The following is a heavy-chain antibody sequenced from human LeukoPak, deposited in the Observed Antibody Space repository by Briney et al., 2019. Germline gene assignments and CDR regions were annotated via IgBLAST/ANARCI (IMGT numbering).Heavy chain of an antibody. CDR2: IYYSGST. Sequence: SETLSLTCTVSGGSISSYYWSWIRQPPGKGLEWIGYIYYSGSTNYNPSLKSRVTISVDTSKNQFSLKLSSVTAADTAVYYCARAVYNLAYCGGDCYLYYFDYWGQGTLVIVSS. V-gene: IGHV4-59*01. J-gene: IGHJ4*02. CDR1: GGSISSYY. D-gene: IGHD2-21*01. CDR3: ARAVYNLAYCGGDCYLYYFDY.